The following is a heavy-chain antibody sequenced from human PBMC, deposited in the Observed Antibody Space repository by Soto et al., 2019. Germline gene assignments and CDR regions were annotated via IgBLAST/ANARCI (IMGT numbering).Heavy chain of an antibody. D-gene: IGHD6-6*01. CDR1: GGSVSSGSYY. CDR2: IYYSGST. J-gene: IGHJ4*02. V-gene: IGHV4-61*01. Sequence: SETLSLTCTVSGGSVSSGSYYWSWIRQPPGKGLEWIGYIYYSGSTNYNPSLKSRVTISVDTSKNQFSLKLSSVTAADTAVYYCARQYSSSSSFDYWGQGTLVTVSS. CDR3: ARQYSSSSSFDY.